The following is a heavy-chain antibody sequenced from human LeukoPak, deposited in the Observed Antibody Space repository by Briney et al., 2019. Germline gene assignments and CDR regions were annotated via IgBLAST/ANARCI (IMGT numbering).Heavy chain of an antibody. CDR3: ARGAVQFLEWPSDMDV. Sequence: ASVKALSGASGYSFSNYPMSWVRQAPGRGLEWVGWISNYDGRTVYGQRLQGRVTLTRDTSTSTAYMELTSLTSDDTAIYYCARGAVQFLEWPSDMDVWGKGTTVIVSS. CDR1: GYSFSNYP. D-gene: IGHD3-3*01. J-gene: IGHJ6*03. V-gene: IGHV1-18*01. CDR2: ISNYDGRT.